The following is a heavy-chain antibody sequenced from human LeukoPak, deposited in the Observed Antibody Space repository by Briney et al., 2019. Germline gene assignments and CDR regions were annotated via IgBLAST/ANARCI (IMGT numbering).Heavy chain of an antibody. Sequence: GGSLRLSCAASGFTFSSYGMHWVRQAPGKGPEWVAFIRYGGSNKYHADSVKGRFTISRDNPKNTLYLQMNSLRAEDTAVYYCAKDLGTSGTLPNDAFDIRGQGTKVTVSS. D-gene: IGHD3-10*01. CDR3: AKDLGTSGTLPNDAFDI. CDR2: IRYGGSNK. V-gene: IGHV3-30*02. CDR1: GFTFSSYG. J-gene: IGHJ3*02.